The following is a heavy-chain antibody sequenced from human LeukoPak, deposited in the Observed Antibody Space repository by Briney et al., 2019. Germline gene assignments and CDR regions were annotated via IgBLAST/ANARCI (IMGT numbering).Heavy chain of an antibody. CDR1: GFTFSSYW. V-gene: IGHV3-7*01. J-gene: IGHJ4*02. CDR3: ARIKGDSGSYNMPFDY. D-gene: IGHD1-26*01. Sequence: GGSLRLSCAASGFTFSSYWMSWVRQAPGKGLEWVANIKQDGSEKYYVDSVKGRFTISRDNAKNSLYLQMNSLRAEDTAVYYCARIKGDSGSYNMPFDYWGQGTLVTVSS. CDR2: IKQDGSEK.